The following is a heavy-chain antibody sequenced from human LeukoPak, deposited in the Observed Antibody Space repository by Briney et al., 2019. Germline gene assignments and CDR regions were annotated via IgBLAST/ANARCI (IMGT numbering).Heavy chain of an antibody. CDR2: MNPNSGNT. CDR3: ARGASYCGGDCYSDAFDI. D-gene: IGHD2-21*02. V-gene: IGHV1-8*02. J-gene: IGHJ3*02. Sequence: GASVKVSCKASGYTFTSSDINWVRQATGQGLEWMGWMNPNSGNTGYAQKLQGRVTMTTDTSTSTAYMELRSLRSDDTAVYYCARGASYCGGDCYSDAFDIWGQGTMVTVSS. CDR1: GYTFTSSD.